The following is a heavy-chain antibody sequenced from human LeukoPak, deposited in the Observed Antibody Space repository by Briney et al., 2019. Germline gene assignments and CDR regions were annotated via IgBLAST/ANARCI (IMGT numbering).Heavy chain of an antibody. Sequence: ASVKVSCKASGYTFTSYYMHWVRQAPGQGLEWMGIINPSGGSTSYAQKFRGRVTMTRDTSTSTVYMELSSLRSEDTAVYYCARRVRERLDAFDIWGQGTMVTVSS. CDR2: INPSGGST. CDR1: GYTFTSYY. D-gene: IGHD1-1*01. CDR3: ARRVRERLDAFDI. V-gene: IGHV1-46*01. J-gene: IGHJ3*02.